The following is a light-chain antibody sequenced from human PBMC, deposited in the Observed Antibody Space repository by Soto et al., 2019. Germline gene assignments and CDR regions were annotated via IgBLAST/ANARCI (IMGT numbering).Light chain of an antibody. CDR1: SSDVGGYNY. V-gene: IGLV2-14*01. CDR3: SSHTSGSTRV. J-gene: IGLJ1*01. CDR2: EVT. Sequence: QSVLTQPVSVSGSPGQSITISCTGTSSDVGGYNYVSWYQQHPDKAPKLMIYEVTNRPSGVSNRFSGSKSGNTASLTISGLQPEDEADYYCSSHTSGSTRVFGSGTKVTVL.